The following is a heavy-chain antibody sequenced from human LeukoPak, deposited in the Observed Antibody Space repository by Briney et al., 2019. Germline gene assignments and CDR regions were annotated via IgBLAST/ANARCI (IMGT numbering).Heavy chain of an antibody. CDR1: GDSIRSSSYY. CDR2: VYYTGST. V-gene: IGHV4-39*07. J-gene: IGHJ4*02. Sequence: PSETLSLTCSASGDSIRSSSYYWGWIRQPPGGGLEWIGAVYYTGSTNYNPSLMSRVTISVDTSKNQFSLKLSSVTAADTAVYYCARAARSSSSWYPFDYWGQGTLVTVSS. CDR3: ARAARSSSSWYPFDY. D-gene: IGHD6-13*01.